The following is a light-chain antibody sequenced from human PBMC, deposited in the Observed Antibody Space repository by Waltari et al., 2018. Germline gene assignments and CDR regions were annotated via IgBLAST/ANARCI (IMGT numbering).Light chain of an antibody. CDR3: QVWDSGSDHYV. J-gene: IGLJ1*01. Sequence: SYELTQPPSVSVAPGQTARITCDGDKIGSKNVHWYKHKPGQAPVLVVYDDGDRPSGIPERFSGSNSGNTAALTISRVDAGDEAEYYCQVWDSGSDHYVFGTVTKVTVL. CDR2: DDG. V-gene: IGLV3-21*02. CDR1: KIGSKN.